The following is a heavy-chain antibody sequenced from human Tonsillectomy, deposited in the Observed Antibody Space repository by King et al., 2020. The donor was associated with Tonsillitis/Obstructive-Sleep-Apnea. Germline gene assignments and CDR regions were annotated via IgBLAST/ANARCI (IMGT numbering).Heavy chain of an antibody. J-gene: IGHJ4*02. V-gene: IGHV5-51*01. CDR1: GYSFTKYW. D-gene: IGHD3-3*01. CDR2: IYPGDSVT. Sequence: QLVQSGAEVKKPGESLKISCKGSGYSFTKYWIGWVRQMPGKGLEWMGIIYPGDSVTRYSPSFQGQVTISADKSISTAYLQWSSLQASDTAIYYCARLPPNLMFWSAYYVHYWGQGPLVTVPP. CDR3: ARLPPNLMFWSAYYVHY.